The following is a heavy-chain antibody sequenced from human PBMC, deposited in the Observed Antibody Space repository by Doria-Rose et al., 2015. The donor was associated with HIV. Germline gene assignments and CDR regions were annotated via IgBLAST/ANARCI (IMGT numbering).Heavy chain of an antibody. J-gene: IGHJ4*02. CDR1: GYTFTRYA. CDR3: AKDRVRVVQAATTLDF. D-gene: IGHD2-2*01. CDR2: VNVDNGNT. V-gene: IGHV1-3*01. Sequence: QVQLVQSGAEVKKPGASVRVSCKASGYTFTRYAMHWVRQAPGQRPEWMGWVNVDNGNTDYSQKFEGRLTITMYTSASTAYMELSSLTSDDTAVYYCAKDRVRVVQAATTLDFWGQGTLVTVSS.